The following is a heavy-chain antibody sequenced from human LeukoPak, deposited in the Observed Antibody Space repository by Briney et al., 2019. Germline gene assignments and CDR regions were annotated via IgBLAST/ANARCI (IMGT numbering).Heavy chain of an antibody. D-gene: IGHD3-16*01. V-gene: IGHV3-74*01. Sequence: GGSLRLSCAASGFTFSSYWMHWVRQAPGKGLVWVSHINTDGSSTTYADSVKGRLTISRDNSKNTLYLQMNSLRAEDTAVYYCARDSGGGVTNADYWGQGTLVTVSS. J-gene: IGHJ4*02. CDR1: GFTFSSYW. CDR2: INTDGSST. CDR3: ARDSGGGVTNADY.